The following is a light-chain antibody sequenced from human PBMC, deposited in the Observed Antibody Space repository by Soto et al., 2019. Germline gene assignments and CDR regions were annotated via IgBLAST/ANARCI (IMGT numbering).Light chain of an antibody. CDR3: QKYDDAPKT. V-gene: IGKV1-27*01. CDR1: QGISNY. Sequence: DLQMTQSPSSLSASVGDRVTITCRASQGISNYLAWYQQKPGKVPKLLIYAASTLQSGVPSRFIGGGSGTDFALTIRSLQPEDAATYYCQKYDDAPKTFGQGTKVEIK. J-gene: IGKJ2*01. CDR2: AAS.